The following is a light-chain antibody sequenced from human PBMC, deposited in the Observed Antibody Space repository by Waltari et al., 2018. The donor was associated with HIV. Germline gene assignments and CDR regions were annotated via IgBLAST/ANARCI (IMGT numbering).Light chain of an antibody. V-gene: IGLV2-14*03. CDR3: SPYTANSVF. J-gene: IGLJ2*01. Sequence: QSALTQPASVSGSPGQSITLSCTGTRIDVGGYRYVAWYQQPPGKAPKVIIHDGTKRPSGVSYRFSGSKSDDSASLTISGLQAEDEAIYFCSPYTANSVFFGGGTRLTVL. CDR1: RIDVGGYRY. CDR2: DGT.